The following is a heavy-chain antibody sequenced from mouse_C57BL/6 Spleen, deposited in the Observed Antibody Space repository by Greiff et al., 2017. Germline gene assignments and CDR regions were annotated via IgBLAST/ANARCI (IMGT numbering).Heavy chain of an antibody. CDR2: IYPGDGDT. Sequence: VQLQQSGPELVKPGASVKISCKASGYAFSSSWMNWVKQRPGKGLEWIGRIYPGDGDTNYNGKFKGKATLTADKSSSTAYMQLSSLTSEDSAVYFCARSIYLSGIFDYWGQGTTLTVSS. CDR3: ARSIYLSGIFDY. CDR1: GYAFSSSW. V-gene: IGHV1-82*01. D-gene: IGHD1-3*01. J-gene: IGHJ2*01.